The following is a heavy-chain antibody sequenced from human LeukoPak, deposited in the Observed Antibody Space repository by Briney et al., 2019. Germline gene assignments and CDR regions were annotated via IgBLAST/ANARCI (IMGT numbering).Heavy chain of an antibody. CDR2: ISGSGGST. J-gene: IGHJ4*02. V-gene: IGHV3-23*01. D-gene: IGHD1-1*01. CDR3: AKGVERRFNPDY. CDR1: VFTVSDNY. Sequence: PGGSLRLSCAASVFTVSDNYMSGVRQAPGKGLEWVSTISGSGGSTYYADSVKGRFTISRDNSKNTLYLQMNSLRAEDTAVYYCAKGVERRFNPDYWGQGTLVTVSS.